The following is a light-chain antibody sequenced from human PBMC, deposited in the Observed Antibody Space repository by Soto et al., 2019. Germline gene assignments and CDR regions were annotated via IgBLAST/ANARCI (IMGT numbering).Light chain of an antibody. Sequence: ETVLTQSPGTLSLSPGERATLSCRASQSVGGSFLAWYQQRPGQAPRLLIYHTSYRATGIPDRFSGSGSGTDFTLTISRLEPEDFATYYCQQSFSTPRTFGQGTKVDIK. CDR2: HTS. J-gene: IGKJ1*01. V-gene: IGKV3D-20*02. CDR3: QQSFSTPRT. CDR1: QSVGGSF.